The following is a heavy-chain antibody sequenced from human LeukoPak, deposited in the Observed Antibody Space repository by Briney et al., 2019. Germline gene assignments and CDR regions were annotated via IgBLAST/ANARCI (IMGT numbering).Heavy chain of an antibody. V-gene: IGHV4-34*01. D-gene: IGHD3-9*01. Sequence: PSETLSLTCAVYGGSFSGYYWSWIRQPPGKGLEWIGEINHSGSTNYNPSLKSRVTTSVDTSKNQFSLKLSSVTAADTAVYYCARGPRYFGWFDPWGQGTLVTVSS. CDR1: GGSFSGYY. CDR2: INHSGST. CDR3: ARGPRYFGWFDP. J-gene: IGHJ5*02.